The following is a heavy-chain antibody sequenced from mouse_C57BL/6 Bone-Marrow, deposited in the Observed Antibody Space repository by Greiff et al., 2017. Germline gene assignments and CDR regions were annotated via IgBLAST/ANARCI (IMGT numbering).Heavy chain of an antibody. Sequence: EVKLMESGGGLVKPGGSLKLSCAASGFTFSSYAMSWVRQTPEKRLEWVATISDGGSYTYYPDNVKGRFTISRDNAKNNLYLQMSHLKSEDTAMYYCARESHYYGSSYYFDYGGQGSTLTVSS. CDR1: GFTFSSYA. CDR2: ISDGGSYT. J-gene: IGHJ2*01. D-gene: IGHD1-1*01. V-gene: IGHV5-4*01. CDR3: ARESHYYGSSYYFDY.